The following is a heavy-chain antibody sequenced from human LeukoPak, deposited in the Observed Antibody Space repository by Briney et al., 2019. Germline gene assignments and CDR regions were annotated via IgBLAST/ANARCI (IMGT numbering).Heavy chain of an antibody. J-gene: IGHJ4*02. Sequence: PGGSLRLSCAASGFAFTDYDMHWVRQATGGGLEWVSSIGKVGDAYYADSVKGRFTISRENANNHFYLQMNSLRVGDTAVYFCASLGDSIYWGQGTLVTVSS. CDR1: GFAFTDYD. V-gene: IGHV3-13*01. D-gene: IGHD1-26*01. CDR3: ASLGDSIY. CDR2: IGKVGDA.